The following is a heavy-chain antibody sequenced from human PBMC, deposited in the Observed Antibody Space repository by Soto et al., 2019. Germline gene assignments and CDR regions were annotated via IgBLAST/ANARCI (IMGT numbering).Heavy chain of an antibody. CDR3: VQTTGWPGFDY. D-gene: IGHD6-19*01. V-gene: IGHV4-59*02. J-gene: IGHJ4*02. CDR1: GASVRRYY. Sequence: QVQLQESGPGLVKPSDTMSLTCTASGASVRRYYWNWVRQPPGKGLEWIGHIYHGETTNYNPSLKRRVTISVDPAKHQFSLNLTSVTAADTAVYYCVQTTGWPGFDYWGQGTLVTVSS. CDR2: IYHGETT.